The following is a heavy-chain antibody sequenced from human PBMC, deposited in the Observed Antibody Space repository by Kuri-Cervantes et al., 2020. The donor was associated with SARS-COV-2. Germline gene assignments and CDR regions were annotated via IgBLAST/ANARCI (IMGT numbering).Heavy chain of an antibody. CDR2: TRYDGSNK. CDR1: GFSFSSYV. V-gene: IGHV3-30*02. J-gene: IGHJ4*02. CDR3: ASPPEYDSSGSPFDY. Sequence: GESLKISCAASGFSFSSYVMHLVRQAPGKGLELVAFTRYDGSNKYYADSVKGRFTISRDNAKNSLYLQMNSLRAEDTAVYYSASPPEYDSSGSPFDYWGQGTLVTVSS. D-gene: IGHD3-22*01.